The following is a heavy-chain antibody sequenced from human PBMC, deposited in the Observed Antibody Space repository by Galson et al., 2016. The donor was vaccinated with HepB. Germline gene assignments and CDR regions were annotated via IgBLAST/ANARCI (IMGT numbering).Heavy chain of an antibody. CDR2: ITGGGTAT. CDR1: GFAFSNHA. CDR3: ARRRGGSWGDFDS. J-gene: IGHJ4*02. V-gene: IGHV3-23*01. Sequence: SLRLSCAASGFAFSNHAMAWVRQVPGKGLEWVAAITGGGTATDYAATVRGRFTISRANSRNTVHLQVNRPRVEDTAFYYCARRRGGSWGDFDSWGQGVLVTVSS. D-gene: IGHD6-13*01.